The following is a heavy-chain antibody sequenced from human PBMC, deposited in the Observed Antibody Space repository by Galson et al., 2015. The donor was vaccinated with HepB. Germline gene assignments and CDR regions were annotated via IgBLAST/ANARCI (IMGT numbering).Heavy chain of an antibody. CDR1: GFTFSSYA. CDR2: ISGSGGST. CDR3: AKVRVYSSSWYLDY. J-gene: IGHJ4*02. Sequence: SLRLSCAASGFTFSSYAMSWVRQAPGKGLEWVSAISGSGGSTYYADSVKGRFTISRDNSKNTLYLQMNSLRAEDTAIYYCAKVRVYSSSWYLDYWGQGTLVTVSS. V-gene: IGHV3-23*01. D-gene: IGHD6-13*01.